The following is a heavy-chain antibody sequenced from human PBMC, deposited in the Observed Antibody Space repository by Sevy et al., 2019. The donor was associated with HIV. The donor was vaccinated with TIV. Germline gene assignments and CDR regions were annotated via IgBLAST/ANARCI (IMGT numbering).Heavy chain of an antibody. Sequence: GGYLRLSCAASGFTFSSYGMHWVRQAPGKGLEWVATLWYDGSNIYYADSVKGRFTISRDNSKNTLYLQMNSLRVEDTAVYYCARASGVATDYWGQGTLVTVSS. CDR2: LWYDGSNI. D-gene: IGHD5-12*01. V-gene: IGHV3-33*01. J-gene: IGHJ4*02. CDR1: GFTFSSYG. CDR3: ARASGVATDY.